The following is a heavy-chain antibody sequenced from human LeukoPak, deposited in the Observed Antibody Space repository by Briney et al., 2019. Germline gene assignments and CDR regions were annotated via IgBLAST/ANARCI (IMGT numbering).Heavy chain of an antibody. J-gene: IGHJ4*02. Sequence: ASVKVSCKASGYTFTSYGISWVRQAPGQGLEWMGWISAYNGNTNYAQKFQGRVTMTRDTSTSTVYMELSSLRSEDTAVYYCAREANIRFLEWLLEPFDYWGQGTLVTVSS. CDR2: ISAYNGNT. V-gene: IGHV1-18*01. D-gene: IGHD3-3*01. CDR3: AREANIRFLEWLLEPFDY. CDR1: GYTFTSYG.